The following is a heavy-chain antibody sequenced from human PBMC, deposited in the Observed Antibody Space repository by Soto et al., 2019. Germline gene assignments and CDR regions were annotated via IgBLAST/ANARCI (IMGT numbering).Heavy chain of an antibody. CDR1: GYTFTSSD. J-gene: IGHJ6*03. CDR2: MNPNSGNT. Sequence: QVQLVQSGAEVKKPGASVRVSCRTSGYTFTSSDINWVRHATGQGLEWMCWMNPNSGNTGYAQKFQGRVTMTRNTSINTIYMDLNSLRSEDTAVYYWARGSTHYCRSTSCYYMDVWGKGTTVTVSS. CDR3: ARGSTHYCRSTSCYYMDV. V-gene: IGHV1-8*01. D-gene: IGHD2-2*01.